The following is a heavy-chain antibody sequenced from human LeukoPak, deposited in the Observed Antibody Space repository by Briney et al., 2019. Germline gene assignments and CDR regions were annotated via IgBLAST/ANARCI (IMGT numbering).Heavy chain of an antibody. D-gene: IGHD6-13*01. CDR2: ISSSSSYI. CDR3: ARVDIAAAGSFDY. Sequence: GGSLRLSCAASGFTFSSYSMTWVRQAPGKGLEWVSSISSSSSYIYYADSVKGRFTISRDNAKNSLYLQMNSLRAEDTAVYYCARVDIAAAGSFDYWGQGTLVTVSS. CDR1: GFTFSSYS. V-gene: IGHV3-21*01. J-gene: IGHJ4*02.